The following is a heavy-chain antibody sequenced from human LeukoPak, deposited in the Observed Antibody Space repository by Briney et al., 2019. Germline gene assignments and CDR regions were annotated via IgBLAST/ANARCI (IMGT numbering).Heavy chain of an antibody. V-gene: IGHV1-8*03. CDR1: GYTFASYD. Sequence: ASVKVSCKASGYTFASYDINWVRQATGQGLEGMGWMNPNSVNTVYAQKFHGRVTITMNTSITTAYIEMSSLTSEDTAVYYCARGPYTPYDSSGDYYNWFDPWGQGTLVTVSS. CDR3: ARGPYTPYDSSGDYYNWFDP. CDR2: MNPNSVNT. D-gene: IGHD3-22*01. J-gene: IGHJ5*02.